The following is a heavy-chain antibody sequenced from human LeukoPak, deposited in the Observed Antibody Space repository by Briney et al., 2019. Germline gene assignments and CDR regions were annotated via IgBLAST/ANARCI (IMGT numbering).Heavy chain of an antibody. CDR1: GYTFTGYY. D-gene: IGHD3-22*01. Sequence: GASVKVSCKASGYTFTGYYMHWVRQAPGQGLEWMGWINPNSGGTNYAQKFQGRVTMTRDTSISTAYMELSRLRSDDTAVYYCARLQYCYDSSGYRITGDDYWGQGTLVTVSS. CDR3: ARLQYCYDSSGYRITGDDY. V-gene: IGHV1-2*02. CDR2: INPNSGGT. J-gene: IGHJ4*02.